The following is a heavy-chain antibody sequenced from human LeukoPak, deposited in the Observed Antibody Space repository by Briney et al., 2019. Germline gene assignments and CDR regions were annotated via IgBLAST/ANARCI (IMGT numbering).Heavy chain of an antibody. V-gene: IGHV3-48*03. CDR2: ISSSGSTI. D-gene: IGHD3-22*01. CDR3: AREGSYYDSSGLDY. Sequence: GGSLRLSCAASGFTFSSYEMNWVRQAPGKGLEWVSYISSSGSTIYYADSVKGRFTISRDNSKNTLYLQMNSLRAEDTATYYCAREGSYYDSSGLDYWGQGTLVTVSS. CDR1: GFTFSSYE. J-gene: IGHJ4*02.